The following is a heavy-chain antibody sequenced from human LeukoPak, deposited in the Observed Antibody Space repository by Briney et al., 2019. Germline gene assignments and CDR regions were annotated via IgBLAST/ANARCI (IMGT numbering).Heavy chain of an antibody. Sequence: GGSLRLSCAASGFTVSSNYMNWVRQAPGKGLEWVSVIYSGGTTYYADSVKGRFTISRDNSKNTLYLQMNSLRAEDTAVYYCARRAGGYSHPYDYWGQGILVTVSS. V-gene: IGHV3-53*01. CDR3: ARRAGGYSHPYDY. CDR1: GFTVSSNY. J-gene: IGHJ4*02. CDR2: IYSGGTT. D-gene: IGHD4-23*01.